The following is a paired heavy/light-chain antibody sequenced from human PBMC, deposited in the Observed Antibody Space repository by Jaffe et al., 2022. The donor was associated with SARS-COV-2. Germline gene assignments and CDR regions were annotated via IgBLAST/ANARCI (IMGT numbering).Heavy chain of an antibody. Sequence: QVQLVQSGAEVKKPGSSVKVSCKASGGTFSSYAISWVRQAPGQGLEWMGGIIPIFGTANYAQKFQGRVTITADESTSTAYMELSSLRSEDTAVYYCARERGRYYDSSGYGVTAAPNDAFDIWGQGTMVTVSS. V-gene: IGHV1-69*01. CDR3: ARERGRYYDSSGYGVTAAPNDAFDI. CDR1: GGTFSSYA. CDR2: IIPIFGTA. J-gene: IGHJ3*02. D-gene: IGHD3-22*01.
Light chain of an antibody. CDR3: QQYGSSSIT. Sequence: EIVLTQSPGTLSLSPGERATLSCRASQSVSSSYLAWYQQKPGQAPRLLIYGASSRATGIPDRFSGSGSGTDFTLTISRLEPEDFAVYYCQQYGSSSITFGQGTRLEIK. CDR2: GAS. J-gene: IGKJ5*01. CDR1: QSVSSSY. V-gene: IGKV3-20*01.